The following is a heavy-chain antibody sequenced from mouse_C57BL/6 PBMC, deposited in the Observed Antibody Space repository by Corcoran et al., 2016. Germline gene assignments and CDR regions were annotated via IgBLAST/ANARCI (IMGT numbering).Heavy chain of an antibody. CDR1: GYTFTSYG. Sequence: QVQLQQSGAELARPGASVKLSCKASGYTFTSYGISWVKQRTGQGLEWIGEIYPRSGNTYYNEKFKGKATLTADKYSSTAYMELRSLTSEDSSVYFWARGDGNYVWFAYWGQGTMVTVSA. CDR3: ARGDGNYVWFAY. J-gene: IGHJ3*01. D-gene: IGHD2-1*01. V-gene: IGHV1-81*01. CDR2: IYPRSGNT.